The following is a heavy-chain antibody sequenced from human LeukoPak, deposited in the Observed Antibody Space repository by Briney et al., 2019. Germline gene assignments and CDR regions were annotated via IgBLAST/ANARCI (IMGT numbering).Heavy chain of an antibody. CDR2: INPNSGGT. V-gene: IGHV1-2*02. CDR1: GYTFTGYY. CDR3: ARARMYYDILPDD. J-gene: IGHJ4*02. D-gene: IGHD3-9*01. Sequence: GASVKVSFKSSGYTFTGYYMHWVRQAPGQGLEWMGWINPNSGGTNYAQKFQSRVTMSRDTAISTAYVELCKRRSDDTAVLYCARARMYYDILPDDWGQETLVADSS.